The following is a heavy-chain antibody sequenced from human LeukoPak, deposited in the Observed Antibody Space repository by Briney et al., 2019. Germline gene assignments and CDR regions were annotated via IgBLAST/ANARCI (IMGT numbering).Heavy chain of an antibody. CDR1: GYTFTSYD. V-gene: IGHV1-8*01. CDR3: ARPGLWSRELDY. D-gene: IGHD4/OR15-4a*01. CDR2: MNPNSGNT. Sequence: ASVKVSCKASGYTFTSYDINWVRQATGQGLEWMGWMNPNSGNTGYAQKFQGRVTMTRNTSISTAYMELSSLRSEDTAVYYCARPGLWSRELDYWGQGTLVTVSS. J-gene: IGHJ4*02.